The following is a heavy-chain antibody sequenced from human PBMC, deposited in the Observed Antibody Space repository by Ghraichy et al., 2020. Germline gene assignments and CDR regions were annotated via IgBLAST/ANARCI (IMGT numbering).Heavy chain of an antibody. CDR2: INHSGST. J-gene: IGHJ6*02. CDR1: GGSFSGYY. V-gene: IGHV4-34*01. D-gene: IGHD5-18*01. CDR3: ARGIGRQGYSYGYNYYYYGMDV. Sequence: SETLSLTCAVYGGSFSGYYWSWIRQPPGKGLEWIGEINHSGSTNYNPSLKSRVTISVDTSKNQFSLKLSSVTAADTAVYYCARGIGRQGYSYGYNYYYYGMDVWGQGTTVTVSS.